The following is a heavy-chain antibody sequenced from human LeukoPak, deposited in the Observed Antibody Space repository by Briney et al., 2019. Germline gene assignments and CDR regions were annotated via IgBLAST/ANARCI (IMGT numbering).Heavy chain of an antibody. D-gene: IGHD6-19*01. CDR2: VNHSGST. CDR3: XRGHPFXSGXXXXPYHLDS. J-gene: IGHJ4*02. V-gene: IGHV4-34*01. CDR1: GGSFSGYY. Sequence: PSETLSLTCAVYGGSFSGYYWTWIRQPPGKGLEWIGEVNHSGSTNYNPSLKSRVTISVDTSKNQFSLRLNSVTAADTAIFYCXRGHPFXSGXXXXPYHLDSWGQGTLVTVSS.